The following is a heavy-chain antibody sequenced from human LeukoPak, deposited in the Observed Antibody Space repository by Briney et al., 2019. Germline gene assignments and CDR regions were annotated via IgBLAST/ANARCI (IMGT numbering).Heavy chain of an antibody. J-gene: IGHJ4*02. CDR2: IRYDGSNK. CDR1: GFTFSSYG. CDR3: ASGYCSSTSCFEVDY. V-gene: IGHV3-30*02. D-gene: IGHD2-2*03. Sequence: TGGSLRLSCAASGFTFSSYGMHWVRQAPGKGLEWVAFIRYDGSNKYYADSVKGRFTISRDNSKNTLYLQMNSLRAEDTAVYYCASGYCSSTSCFEVDYWGQGTPVTVSS.